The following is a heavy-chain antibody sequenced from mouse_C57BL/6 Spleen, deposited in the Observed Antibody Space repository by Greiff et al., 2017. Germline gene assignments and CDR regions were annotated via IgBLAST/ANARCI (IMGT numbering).Heavy chain of an antibody. D-gene: IGHD2-5*01. J-gene: IGHJ4*01. CDR3: ARISNYESYAMDD. CDR2: IDPSDSET. Sequence: QVQLQQPGAELVRPGSSVKLSCKASGYTFTSYWMPWVKQRPIQGLEWIGNIDPSDSETHYNQKFKDKATLTVDKSSSTAYMQLSSLTSEDSAVYYCARISNYESYAMDDWGQGTSVTVSS. V-gene: IGHV1-52*01. CDR1: GYTFTSYW.